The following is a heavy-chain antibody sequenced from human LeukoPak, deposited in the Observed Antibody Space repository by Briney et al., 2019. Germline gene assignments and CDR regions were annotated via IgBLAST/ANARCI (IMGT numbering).Heavy chain of an antibody. V-gene: IGHV3-74*01. J-gene: IGHJ4*02. Sequence: GGSLRLSCAASGFTFSSYWMHWVRQAPGKGLVWVSRINSDGSSTSYADSVKGRFTISRDNSKNTLYLQMNSLRAEDTAVYYCAKALSLYGDYVGWGQGTLVTVSS. D-gene: IGHD4-17*01. CDR1: GFTFSSYW. CDR3: AKALSLYGDYVG. CDR2: INSDGSST.